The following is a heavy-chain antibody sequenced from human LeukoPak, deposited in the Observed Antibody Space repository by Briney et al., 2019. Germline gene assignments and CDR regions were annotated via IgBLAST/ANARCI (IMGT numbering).Heavy chain of an antibody. Sequence: GESLKISCKGSGYSSTSYWIGWVRQMPGKGLEWMGIIYPGDSDTRYSPSFQGQVTISADKSISTAYLQWSSLKASDTAMYYCARRPYCSSTSCYASLLWFGEDAFDIWGQGTMVTVSS. CDR1: GYSSTSYW. CDR2: IYPGDSDT. D-gene: IGHD2-2*01. V-gene: IGHV5-51*01. J-gene: IGHJ3*02. CDR3: ARRPYCSSTSCYASLLWFGEDAFDI.